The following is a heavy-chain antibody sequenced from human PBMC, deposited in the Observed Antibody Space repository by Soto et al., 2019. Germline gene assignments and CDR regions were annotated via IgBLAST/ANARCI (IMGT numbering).Heavy chain of an antibody. CDR3: ANPPRPPTWTHLPVGY. Sequence: SVKVSCKASGGTFSSYAISWVRQAPGQGLEWMGGIIPIFGTANYAQKSQGRVTITADESTSTAYMELSSLRAEDTAVYYCANPPRPPTWTHLPVGYWGQGALVTVSS. CDR2: IIPIFGTA. CDR1: GGTFSSYA. D-gene: IGHD2-15*01. J-gene: IGHJ4*02. V-gene: IGHV1-69*13.